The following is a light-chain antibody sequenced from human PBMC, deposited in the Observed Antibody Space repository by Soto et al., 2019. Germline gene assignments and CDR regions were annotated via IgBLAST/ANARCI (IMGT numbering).Light chain of an antibody. V-gene: IGLV2-14*01. J-gene: IGLJ3*02. CDR1: SSDVGGYNY. Sequence: QSVLTQPASVSGSPGQSITISCTGTSSDVGGYNYVSWYQQHPGKAPKLMIYEVTNRPSGVSNRFSGSKSGNTASLTISGIQAEDEADYFCSSYTSSSTPVFGGGTQLTVL. CDR2: EVT. CDR3: SSYTSSSTPV.